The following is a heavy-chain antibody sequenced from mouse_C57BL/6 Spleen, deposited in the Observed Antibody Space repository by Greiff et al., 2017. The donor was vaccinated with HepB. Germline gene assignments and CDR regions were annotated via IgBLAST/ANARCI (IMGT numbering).Heavy chain of an antibody. V-gene: IGHV3-1*01. D-gene: IGHD2-3*01. CDR2: ISYSGST. J-gene: IGHJ1*03. Sequence: EVKLQESGPGMVKPSQSLSLTCTVTGYSITSGYDWHWIRHFPGNKLEWMGYISYSGSTNYNPSLKSRISITHDTSKNHFFLKLNSVTTEDTATYYCAREEIYDGYNWYFDVWGTGTTVTVSS. CDR3: AREEIYDGYNWYFDV. CDR1: GYSITSGYD.